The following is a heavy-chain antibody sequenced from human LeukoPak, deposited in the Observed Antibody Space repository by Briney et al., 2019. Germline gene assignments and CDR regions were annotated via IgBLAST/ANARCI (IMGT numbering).Heavy chain of an antibody. CDR3: AKGYYYGSESFRWFDP. D-gene: IGHD3-10*01. CDR2: ISAGGGTT. Sequence: GGSLRLSCADSGFTFSSYAMSWVRQAPGKGLEWVSAISAGGGTTYYADSVKGRFTISRDKSKNTLYLQMNSLRAEDTAVYYCAKGYYYGSESFRWFDPWGQGTLVTVSS. J-gene: IGHJ5*02. V-gene: IGHV3-23*01. CDR1: GFTFSSYA.